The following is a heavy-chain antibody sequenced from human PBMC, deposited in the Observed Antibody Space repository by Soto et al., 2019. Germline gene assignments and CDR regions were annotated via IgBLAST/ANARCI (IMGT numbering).Heavy chain of an antibody. J-gene: IGHJ6*03. Sequence: GGSLRLSCAASGFTFSSYSMNWVRQAPGKGLEWVSYISSSSSTIYYADSVKGRFTISRDNAKNSLYRQMNSLRAEDTAVYYCARAKTIFGVGRRYYYYMDVWGKGTTVTVSS. CDR2: ISSSSSTI. CDR1: GFTFSSYS. D-gene: IGHD3-3*01. CDR3: ARAKTIFGVGRRYYYYMDV. V-gene: IGHV3-48*01.